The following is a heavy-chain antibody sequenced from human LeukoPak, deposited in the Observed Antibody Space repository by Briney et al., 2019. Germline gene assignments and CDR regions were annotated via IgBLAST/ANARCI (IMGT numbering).Heavy chain of an antibody. CDR2: IYYSGST. V-gene: IGHV4-31*03. J-gene: IGHJ5*02. CDR1: GVSISSGGYY. CDR3: ARGRVLLWFGELLGDWFDP. D-gene: IGHD3-10*01. Sequence: SETLSLTCTVSGVSISSGGYYWRWIRQHPGKGLEWIVYIYYSGSTYYNPSLKSRVTISVDTSKNQFSLKLSSVTAADTAVYYCARGRVLLWFGELLGDWFDPWGQGTLVTVSS.